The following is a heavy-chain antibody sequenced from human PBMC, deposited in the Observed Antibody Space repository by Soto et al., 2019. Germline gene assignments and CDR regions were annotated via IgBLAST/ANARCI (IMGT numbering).Heavy chain of an antibody. CDR3: ARLVVAGITYYFAP. J-gene: IGHJ5*02. D-gene: IGHD2-15*01. Sequence: QITLKESGPTLVKPTQTLTLTCTFSGFSLSSSGVGVSWIRQPPGKALEWLTFIYCDDDKRYSPSLKSRLTITKDASKDQVVLTLTNMDTVDTATYYCARLVVAGITYYFAPWGQGTLLTVSS. CDR1: GFSLSSSGVG. CDR2: IYCDDDK. V-gene: IGHV2-5*02.